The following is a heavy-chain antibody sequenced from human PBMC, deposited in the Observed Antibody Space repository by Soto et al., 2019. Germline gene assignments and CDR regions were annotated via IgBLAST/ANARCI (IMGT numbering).Heavy chain of an antibody. D-gene: IGHD4-17*01. CDR2: ISGSGGST. Sequence: GGSLRLSCAASGFTFSSYAMSWVRQAPGKGLEWVSAISGSGGSTYYADSVKGRFTISRDNSKNTLYLQMNSLRAEYTAVYYCAKDDDYGPALDYWGQGTLVTVSS. V-gene: IGHV3-23*01. J-gene: IGHJ4*02. CDR3: AKDDDYGPALDY. CDR1: GFTFSSYA.